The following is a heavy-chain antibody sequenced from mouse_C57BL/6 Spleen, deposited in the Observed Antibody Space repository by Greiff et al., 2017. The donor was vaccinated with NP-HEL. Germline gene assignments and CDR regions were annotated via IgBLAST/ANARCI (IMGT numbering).Heavy chain of an antibody. CDR2: IDPSDSYT. D-gene: IGHD2-1*01. J-gene: IGHJ4*01. CDR1: GYTFTSYW. V-gene: IGHV1-50*01. Sequence: QVQLQQPGAELVKPGASVKLSCKASGYTFTSYWMQWVKQRPGQGLEWIGEIDPSDSYTNYNQKFKGKATLTVDTSSSTACMQLSSLTSEDSAVYYCARPIYYGNSYAMDYWGQGTSVTVSS. CDR3: ARPIYYGNSYAMDY.